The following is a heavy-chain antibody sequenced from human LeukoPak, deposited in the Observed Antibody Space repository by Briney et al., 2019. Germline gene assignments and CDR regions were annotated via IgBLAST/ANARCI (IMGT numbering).Heavy chain of an antibody. V-gene: IGHV3-30*04. CDR1: GFTFGSYA. CDR3: ARGWGTAPNY. J-gene: IGHJ4*02. Sequence: GRSLRLSCAASGFTFGSYAMHWVRQAPGKGLEWVAVISYDGSNKYYADSVKGRFTISRDNSKNTLYLQMNSLRAEDTAVYYCARGWGTAPNYWGQGTLVTVSS. D-gene: IGHD3-16*01. CDR2: ISYDGSNK.